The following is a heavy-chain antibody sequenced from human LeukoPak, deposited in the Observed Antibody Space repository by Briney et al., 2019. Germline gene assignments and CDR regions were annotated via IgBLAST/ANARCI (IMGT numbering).Heavy chain of an antibody. CDR3: ARGYAWFNWFDP. Sequence: SETLSLTCTVSGYSISSGYYWGWIRQPPGKGLEWIGSIYYSGSTYYNPSLKSRVTISVDTSKNQFSLKLSSVTAADTAVYYCARGYAWFNWFDPWGQGTLVTVSS. J-gene: IGHJ5*02. CDR2: IYYSGST. CDR1: GYSISSGYY. D-gene: IGHD3-22*01. V-gene: IGHV4-38-2*02.